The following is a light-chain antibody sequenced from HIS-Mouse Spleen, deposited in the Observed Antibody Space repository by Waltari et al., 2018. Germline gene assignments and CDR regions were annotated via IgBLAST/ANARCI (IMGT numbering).Light chain of an antibody. CDR3: SSYAGSNNLV. V-gene: IGLV2-8*01. CDR1: SSHVGGYNY. J-gene: IGLJ2*01. Sequence: QPALTQPPSASGSPGQAVTISCTGTSSHVGGYNYVPAYQQHPGKAPKLMIYEVSKRPSGVPDRFSGSKSGNTASLTVSGLQAEDEADYYCSSYAGSNNLVFGGGTKLTVL. CDR2: EVS.